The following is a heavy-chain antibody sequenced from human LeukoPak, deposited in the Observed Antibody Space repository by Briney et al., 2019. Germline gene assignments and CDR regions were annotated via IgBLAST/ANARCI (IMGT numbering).Heavy chain of an antibody. D-gene: IGHD1-26*01. CDR2: ISSSSSYI. J-gene: IGHJ4*02. V-gene: IGHV3-21*01. Sequence: GGSLRLSCAASAFTFSTYSMNWVRQAPGKGLEWVASISSSSSYIYYADSVKGRFTISRDNAKNSLYLQMNSLRAEDTAVYYCARDSGSYYRWYFDYWGQGTLVTVSS. CDR3: ARDSGSYYRWYFDY. CDR1: AFTFSTYS.